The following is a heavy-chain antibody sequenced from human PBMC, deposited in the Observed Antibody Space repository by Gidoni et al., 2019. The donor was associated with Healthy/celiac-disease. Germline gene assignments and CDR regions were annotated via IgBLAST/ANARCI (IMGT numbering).Heavy chain of an antibody. J-gene: IGHJ4*02. CDR3: ARGNYDFWSGYPHYYFDY. D-gene: IGHD3-3*01. V-gene: IGHV3-21*01. Sequence: EVQLVESGGGLVKPGGSLRLSCAASGFTFSSYSMNWVRQAPGKGLGWVSSMSSSSSYIYYADSVKGRFTISRDNAKNSLYLQMNSLRAEDTAVYYCARGNYDFWSGYPHYYFDYWGQGTLVTVSS. CDR2: MSSSSSYI. CDR1: GFTFSSYS.